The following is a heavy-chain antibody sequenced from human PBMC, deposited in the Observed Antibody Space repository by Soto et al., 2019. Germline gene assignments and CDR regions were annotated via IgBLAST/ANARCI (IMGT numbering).Heavy chain of an antibody. CDR2: ISGSGGST. J-gene: IGHJ3*02. CDR1: GFTFSSYA. D-gene: IGHD2-2*01. Sequence: PGGSLRLSCAASGFTFSSYAMSWVRQAPGKGLEWVSAISGSGGSTYYADSVKGRFTISRDNSKNTLYLQMNSLRAEDTAVYYCAKEDIVVVPAALRAFDIWGQGTMVTVSS. CDR3: AKEDIVVVPAALRAFDI. V-gene: IGHV3-23*01.